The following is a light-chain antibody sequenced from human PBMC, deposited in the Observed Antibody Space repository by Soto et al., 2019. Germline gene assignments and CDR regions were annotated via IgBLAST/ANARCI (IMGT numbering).Light chain of an antibody. CDR3: QQSNNHPIS. Sequence: GDRVTITCLASQSISIYLNWFQQKPGMAPKLVIYDVSSLQSGVPSRFSGSGSWTEFTLTISSLQPEDFATYYCQQSNNHPISFGQGTRLEIK. V-gene: IGKV1-39*01. CDR2: DVS. J-gene: IGKJ5*01. CDR1: QSISIY.